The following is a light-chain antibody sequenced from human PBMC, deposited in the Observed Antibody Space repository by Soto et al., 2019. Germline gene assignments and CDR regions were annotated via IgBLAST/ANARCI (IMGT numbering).Light chain of an antibody. CDR1: SSDVGGYNY. CDR3: SSYAGSTLV. V-gene: IGLV2-8*01. CDR2: EVS. Sequence: QSALTQPPSASGSPGQSGTISCTGTSSDVGGYNYVSWYQQHPGKAPKLMIYEVSKRPSGVPDRFSGSKSGNTASLTVSGLQAEDEADYYCSSYAGSTLVFGGGTKLTVL. J-gene: IGLJ2*01.